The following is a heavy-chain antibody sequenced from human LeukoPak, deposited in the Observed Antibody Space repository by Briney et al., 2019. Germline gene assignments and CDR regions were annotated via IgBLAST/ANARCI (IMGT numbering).Heavy chain of an antibody. CDR1: GFTFSVYW. J-gene: IGHJ4*02. V-gene: IGHV3-7*01. Sequence: PGGCLRLSCEVSGFTFSVYWMSWVRQAPGKGLEWVANIKQDGSDKYYVDSVKGRFTISRDNAKNSLYLQMNSLRAEDTAVYYCPRVEYCSGGSCYLVDYWGRGTLVTVSS. CDR3: PRVEYCSGGSCYLVDY. CDR2: IKQDGSDK. D-gene: IGHD2-15*01.